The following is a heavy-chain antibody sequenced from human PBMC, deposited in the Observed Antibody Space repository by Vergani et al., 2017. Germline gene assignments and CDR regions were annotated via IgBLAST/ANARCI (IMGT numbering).Heavy chain of an antibody. D-gene: IGHD4-17*01. Sequence: EVQLVQSGAEVKKPGATMKISCKASGYTFTDHYMQWVKQAPGKGLEWMGLVDPEDGETIYAEKFKGRVTIAADTSTDTAHLELSSLRSEDTAVYYCATPQTVTTGGMEVWGQGTTVIVSS. CDR1: GYTFTDHY. CDR3: ATPQTVTTGGMEV. J-gene: IGHJ6*02. V-gene: IGHV1-69-2*01. CDR2: VDPEDGET.